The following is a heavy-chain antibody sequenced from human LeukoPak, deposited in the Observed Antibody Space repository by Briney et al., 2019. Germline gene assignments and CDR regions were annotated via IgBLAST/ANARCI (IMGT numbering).Heavy chain of an antibody. D-gene: IGHD3-10*01. CDR2: INHSGST. CDR1: GGSFSGYY. J-gene: IGHJ5*02. Sequence: SETLSLTCAVYGGSFSGYYWSWIRQPPGKGLEWIGEINHSGSTNYNPSLKSRVTISVDTSKNQFSLKLSSVTAADTAVYYFARSKASGAFNWFDPWGQGTLVTVSS. V-gene: IGHV4-34*01. CDR3: ARSKASGAFNWFDP.